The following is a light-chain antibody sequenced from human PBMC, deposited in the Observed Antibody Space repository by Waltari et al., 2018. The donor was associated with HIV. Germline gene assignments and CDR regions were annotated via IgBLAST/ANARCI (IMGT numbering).Light chain of an antibody. CDR1: SSNIGAGYD. Sequence: QSVLTPPPSGPGAPGQRVTIPCTGSSSNIGAGYDIHWYQQLPGTAPKPPIYGNSNRPSGVPDRFSGSKSGTSASLAITGLQAEDEADYYCQSYDSSLSDSRVFGGGTKLTVL. CDR2: GNS. V-gene: IGLV1-40*01. CDR3: QSYDSSLSDSRV. J-gene: IGLJ3*02.